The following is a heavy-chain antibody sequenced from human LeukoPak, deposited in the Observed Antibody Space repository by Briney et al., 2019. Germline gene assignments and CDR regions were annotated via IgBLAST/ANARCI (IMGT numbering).Heavy chain of an antibody. J-gene: IGHJ3*02. D-gene: IGHD3-16*01. CDR2: INPNGGGS. CDR3: ARGGLRLGLDAFDI. V-gene: IGHV1-2*02. Sequence: ASVTVSCKASEYTFTDYYIHWVRQAPGQGLEWMGWINPNGGGSKYAQKFQGRVTMTRDTSISTAYMELSRLTSDDTALYYCARGGLRLGLDAFDIWGQGTAVTVSS. CDR1: EYTFTDYY.